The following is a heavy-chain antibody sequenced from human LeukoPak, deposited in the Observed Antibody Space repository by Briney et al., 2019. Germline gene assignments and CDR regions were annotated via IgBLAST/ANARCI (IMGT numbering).Heavy chain of an antibody. CDR1: GFTFSSYA. CDR2: ISGSGGST. J-gene: IGHJ5*02. V-gene: IGHV3-23*01. Sequence: PGGSLRLSCAASGFTFSSYAMSWVRQAPGKGLEWGSAISGSGGSTYYADSVKGRFTISSDNSKDTLYLQMNSLRAEDTAVYHCASRSGTYYYDSSGYPGPWGQGTLVTVSS. CDR3: ASRSGTYYYDSSGYPGP. D-gene: IGHD3-22*01.